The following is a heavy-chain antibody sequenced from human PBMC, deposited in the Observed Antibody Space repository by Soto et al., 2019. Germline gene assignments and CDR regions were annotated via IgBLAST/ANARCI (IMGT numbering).Heavy chain of an antibody. CDR3: AKGRSIAARPRGDCAFDI. Sequence: GGSLRLSCAASGFTFSSYAMSWVRQAPGKGLEWVSAISGSGGSTYYADSVKGRFTISRDNSKNTLYLQMNSLRAEDMAVYYCAKGRSIAARPRGDCAFDIWGQGTMVTVSS. CDR1: GFTFSSYA. J-gene: IGHJ3*02. D-gene: IGHD6-6*01. CDR2: ISGSGGST. V-gene: IGHV3-23*01.